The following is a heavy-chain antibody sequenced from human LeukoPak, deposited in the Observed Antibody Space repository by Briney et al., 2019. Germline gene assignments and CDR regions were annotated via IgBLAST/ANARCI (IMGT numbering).Heavy chain of an antibody. Sequence: PSETLSLTCTVSGGSISSSSYYWGWIRQPPGKGLEWIGSIYYSGSTYYNPSLKSRVTISVDTSKNQFSLKLSSVTAAGTAVYYCARQYDYVWGSYRATFDYWGQGTLVTVSS. J-gene: IGHJ4*02. CDR2: IYYSGST. CDR1: GGSISSSSYY. CDR3: ARQYDYVWGSYRATFDY. D-gene: IGHD3-16*02. V-gene: IGHV4-39*01.